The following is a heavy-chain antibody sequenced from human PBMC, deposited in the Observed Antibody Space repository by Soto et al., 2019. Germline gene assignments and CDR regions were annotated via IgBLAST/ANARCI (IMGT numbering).Heavy chain of an antibody. Sequence: EVQLLESGGGLVQPGGSLRLSCAASGFTFSSYAMSWVRQAPGKGLEWVSAISGRGGSTYYADSVKGRFTISRDNSKNTLYLQMNSLRAEDTAVYYCAKYLSYYDSSGPWDYWGQGTLVTVSS. CDR3: AKYLSYYDSSGPWDY. CDR2: ISGRGGST. J-gene: IGHJ4*02. D-gene: IGHD3-22*01. CDR1: GFTFSSYA. V-gene: IGHV3-23*01.